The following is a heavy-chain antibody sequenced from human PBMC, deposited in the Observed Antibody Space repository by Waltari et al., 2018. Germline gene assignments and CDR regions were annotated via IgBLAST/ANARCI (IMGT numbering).Heavy chain of an antibody. V-gene: IGHV3-74*01. CDR3: VRSLNFTSEM. CDR1: GFMFPDHW. J-gene: IGHJ3*02. CDR2: INIDGSVT. Sequence: EVRLAESGGGLVQPGGSLRLSCVASGFMFPDHWMHWVRQAPGKGLVWVSHINIDGSVTNYGNAVQGRFTISRDNAKKTIYLQMNGLRAEDTALYYCVRSLNFTSEMWGQGTMVTVSS.